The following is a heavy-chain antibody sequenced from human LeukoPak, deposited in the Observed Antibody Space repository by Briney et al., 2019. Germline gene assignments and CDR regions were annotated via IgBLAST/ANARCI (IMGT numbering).Heavy chain of an antibody. D-gene: IGHD2-21*01. CDR1: RYTFTYYD. V-gene: IGHV1-2*06. CDR2: INPNRGGT. J-gene: IGHJ6*03. CDR3: ARRLPTASYYYMDV. Sequence: ASVKVSCMTSRYTFTYYDMHWVRQAPGQGLEWMGRINPNRGGTNYAQNFQGRLTMTRDTSITTAYMELSSLRSDDTAVYYCARRLPTASYYYMDVWGKGTAVTVSS.